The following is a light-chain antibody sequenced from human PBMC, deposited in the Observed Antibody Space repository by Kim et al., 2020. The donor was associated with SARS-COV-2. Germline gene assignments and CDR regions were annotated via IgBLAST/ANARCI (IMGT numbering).Light chain of an antibody. CDR2: GAS. Sequence: SVPPGERATLLCRASQSVSSHLAWYQQKPGQTPRLLIYGASTRATGVPARFSGSGSGTEFTLTISSLQSEDSAVYYCQQYNSRLTFGGGTKVEIK. V-gene: IGKV3-15*01. CDR3: QQYNSRLT. J-gene: IGKJ4*01. CDR1: QSVSSH.